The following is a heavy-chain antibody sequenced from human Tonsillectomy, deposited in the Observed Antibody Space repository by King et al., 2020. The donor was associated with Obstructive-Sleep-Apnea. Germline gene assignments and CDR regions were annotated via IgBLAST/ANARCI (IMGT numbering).Heavy chain of an antibody. V-gene: IGHV3-66*01. CDR1: GFTVSSNY. J-gene: IGHJ6*02. CDR2: IYSSGNT. Sequence: DVQLVQSGGGLVQPGGSLRLSCAASGFTVSSNYMTWVRQAPGKGLEWVSIIYSSGNTYYADSVKGRFTISRDNSKNTVSLQMNSLRVEDTAVYYCSSVDPTLYYYGMDVWGQGTTVTVSS. CDR3: SSVDPTLYYYGMDV.